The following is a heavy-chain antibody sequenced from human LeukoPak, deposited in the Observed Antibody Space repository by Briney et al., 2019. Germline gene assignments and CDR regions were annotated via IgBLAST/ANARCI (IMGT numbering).Heavy chain of an antibody. D-gene: IGHD3-3*01. J-gene: IGHJ4*02. V-gene: IGHV3-74*01. CDR3: AKDHYWSIDY. CDR2: IEGDGIST. CDR1: GFDFSSNW. Sequence: GGSLRLSCAASGFDFSSNWMHWVRHAPGQGLVWVSRIEGDGISTNYADSVKGRFTISRDIAKNTLYLQMNSLRAEDTGVYYCAKDHYWSIDYWGRGTLVTVSS.